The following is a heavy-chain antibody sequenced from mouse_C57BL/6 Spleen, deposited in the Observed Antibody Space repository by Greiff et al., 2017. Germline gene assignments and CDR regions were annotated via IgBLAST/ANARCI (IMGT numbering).Heavy chain of an antibody. D-gene: IGHD3-2*02. CDR1: GYTFTSYW. J-gene: IGHJ4*01. V-gene: IGHV1-53*01. CDR3: ARSQTAQATKGAMDY. Sequence: QVQLKQPGTELVKPGASVKLSCKASGYTFTSYWMHWVKQRPGQGLEWIGNINPSNGGTNYNEKFKSKTTLTVDKSSSTAYMQLSSLTSEDSAVYYCARSQTAQATKGAMDYWGQGTSVTVSS. CDR2: INPSNGGT.